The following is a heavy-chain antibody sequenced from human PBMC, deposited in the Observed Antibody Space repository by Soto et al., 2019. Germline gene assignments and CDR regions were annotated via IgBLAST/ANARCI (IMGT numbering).Heavy chain of an antibody. CDR2: IYYSGST. J-gene: IGHJ4*02. CDR1: GGSFDITSSY. V-gene: IGHV4-39*02. CDR3: ATVPIVGTKPPSFDS. Sequence: QLQLQESGPGLVKPSETLSLTCTVSGGSFDITSSYWAWFRQPPGKGLEWIAYIYYSGSTYYNPSLQSRTTPSVDTSTNQLSLRLSSGTAADTAVYYCATVPIVGTKPPSFDSWGQPTPVTVSS. D-gene: IGHD1-1*01.